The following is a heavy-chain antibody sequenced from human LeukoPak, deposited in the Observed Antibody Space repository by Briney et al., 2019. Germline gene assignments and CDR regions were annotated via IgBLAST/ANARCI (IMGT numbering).Heavy chain of an antibody. V-gene: IGHV4-59*01. CDR3: ARGSMAVAGYVWFDP. Sequence: SETLSLTCTVSGGSISSYYWSWIRQPPGKGLEWIGYIYYSGSTNYNPSLKSRVTISVDTSKNQFSLKLSSVTAADTAVYYCARGSMAVAGYVWFDPWGQGTLVTVSS. D-gene: IGHD6-19*01. CDR1: GGSISSYY. J-gene: IGHJ5*02. CDR2: IYYSGST.